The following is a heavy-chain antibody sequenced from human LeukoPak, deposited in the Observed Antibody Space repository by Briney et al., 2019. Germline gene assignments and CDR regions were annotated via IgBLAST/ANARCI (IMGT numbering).Heavy chain of an antibody. V-gene: IGHV3-30*02. CDR3: VKGDKFWSGYWTYFDE. J-gene: IGHJ4*02. D-gene: IGHD3-3*01. CDR1: GFNFASYD. CDR2: IRYDGSEP. Sequence: GGSLSLSCAASGFNFASYDMHWVRRAPGKGLEWVAFIRYDGSEPYYRDSVRGRFTISRDNAKNTLDLQMNSLTAEDTALYYCVKGDKFWSGYWTYFDEWSQGSLVTVSA.